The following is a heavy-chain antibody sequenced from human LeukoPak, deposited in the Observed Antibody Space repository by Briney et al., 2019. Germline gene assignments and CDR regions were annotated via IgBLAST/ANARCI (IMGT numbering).Heavy chain of an antibody. CDR3: ARLDSSSWDSVDY. CDR2: IRDRSSTI. D-gene: IGHD6-13*01. CDR1: GFTFSSYS. V-gene: IGHV3-48*01. Sequence: GGSLRLSCAASGFTFSSYSMNWVRQAPGKGLEWVSYIRDRSSTIYYADSVRGRFTISRDNAKNSLYLQMNSLRAEDTAVYYCARLDSSSWDSVDYWGQGTLVTVSS. J-gene: IGHJ4*02.